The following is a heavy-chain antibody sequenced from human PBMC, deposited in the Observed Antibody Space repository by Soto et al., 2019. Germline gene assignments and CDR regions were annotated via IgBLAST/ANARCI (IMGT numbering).Heavy chain of an antibody. J-gene: IGHJ4*02. D-gene: IGHD1-26*01. CDR3: ASDYKWELIGGTFDY. CDR1: GLTFSSHA. V-gene: IGHV3-30*04. Sequence: QVQLVESGGGGVQPGRSLRVSCAASGLTFSSHAMHWVRQAPGKGLEWVAVISHDGTNKYYLDSVKGRFTISRDNSENTLYLQMNSLRVEDTAVYYCASDYKWELIGGTFDYWGQGTLVTVSA. CDR2: ISHDGTNK.